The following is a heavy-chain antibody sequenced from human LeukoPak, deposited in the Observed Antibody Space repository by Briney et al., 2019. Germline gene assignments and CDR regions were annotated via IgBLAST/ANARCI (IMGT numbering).Heavy chain of an antibody. V-gene: IGHV3-11*06. CDR3: ARAGGSTVSHSDY. J-gene: IGHJ4*02. D-gene: IGHD4-17*01. Sequence: GGSLRLSCTASGFTFSDYYMSWVRRAPGKGLEWISDMYNSESYTNYANSVKGRFTISRDNAKNSVFLQMNSLRAEDTAVYYCARAGGSTVSHSDYWGQGTLVTVSS. CDR1: GFTFSDYY. CDR2: MYNSESYT.